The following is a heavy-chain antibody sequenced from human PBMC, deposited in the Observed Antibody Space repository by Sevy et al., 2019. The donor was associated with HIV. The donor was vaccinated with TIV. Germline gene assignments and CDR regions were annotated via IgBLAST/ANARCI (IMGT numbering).Heavy chain of an antibody. CDR1: GYTFTSYG. D-gene: IGHD3-3*01. J-gene: IGHJ4*02. Sequence: ASVKVSCKASGYTFTSYGISWVRQAPGQGLEWMGWISAYNGNTNYVQKLQGRVTMTTDTSTSTAYMKLRSLRSDETAVYYCAGDWGTYYDFWGCYYTGPRSDYWGQGTLVTVSS. CDR2: ISAYNGNT. V-gene: IGHV1-18*01. CDR3: AGDWGTYYDFWGCYYTGPRSDY.